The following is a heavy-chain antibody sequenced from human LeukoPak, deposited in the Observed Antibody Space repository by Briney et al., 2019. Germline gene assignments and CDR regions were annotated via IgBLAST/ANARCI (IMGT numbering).Heavy chain of an antibody. V-gene: IGHV3-74*01. Sequence: GGSLRLSCAASGFTFTTYWMHWVRQAPGKGLVWVSHINSDGSITSYADSVKGRFTISRDNAKNTLYLQMNSLRVEDTAVYYCARDPRNVGLAPWGQGTLVTVSS. D-gene: IGHD2-15*01. CDR1: GFTFTTYW. J-gene: IGHJ5*02. CDR3: ARDPRNVGLAP. CDR2: INSDGSIT.